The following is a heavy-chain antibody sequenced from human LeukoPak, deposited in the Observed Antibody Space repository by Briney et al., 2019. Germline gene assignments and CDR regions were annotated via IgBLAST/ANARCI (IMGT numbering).Heavy chain of an antibody. J-gene: IGHJ5*02. V-gene: IGHV3-21*01. CDR1: GVTFSSYS. CDR2: ISSSSSYI. D-gene: IGHD1-1*01. Sequence: PGGTLRLSCAASGVTFSSYSMNWVRQAPGKGLEWVSSISSSSSYIYYADSVKGRFTISRDNAKNSLYLQMNSLRAEDTAVYYCARDLVERDNWFDPWGQGTLVTVSS. CDR3: ARDLVERDNWFDP.